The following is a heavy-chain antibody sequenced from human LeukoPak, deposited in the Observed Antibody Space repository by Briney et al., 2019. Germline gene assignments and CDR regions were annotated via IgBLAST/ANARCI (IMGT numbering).Heavy chain of an antibody. Sequence: GGSLRLSCAASGFTFSTYWMTWVRQAPGKGLEWVANINQDGSQKYHVDSVKGRFTISRDNAKNSLHLQMNSLRAEDTAVYYCTRVFSSGYSDYWGQGTLVTVSS. CDR2: INQDGSQK. CDR1: GFTFSTYW. V-gene: IGHV3-7*01. D-gene: IGHD3-22*01. J-gene: IGHJ4*02. CDR3: TRVFSSGYSDY.